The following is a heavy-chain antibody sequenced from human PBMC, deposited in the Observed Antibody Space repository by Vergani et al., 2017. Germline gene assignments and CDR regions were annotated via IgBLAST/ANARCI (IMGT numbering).Heavy chain of an antibody. V-gene: IGHV4-34*01. CDR1: GGSFTSYH. J-gene: IGHJ6*03. Sequence: QVQLQQWGGGLLKPSETLSLTCVVNGGSFTSYHWTWIRQSPGEGLEWVGDIDHTGRPDYNPSVKSRLTMSVDKSRNQLSLTLNSLTATDTAIYFCARVNTETNGHLYYYYYMDVWGQGTAVTVS. CDR3: ARVNTETNGHLYYYYYMDV. CDR2: IDHTGRP. D-gene: IGHD4-11*01.